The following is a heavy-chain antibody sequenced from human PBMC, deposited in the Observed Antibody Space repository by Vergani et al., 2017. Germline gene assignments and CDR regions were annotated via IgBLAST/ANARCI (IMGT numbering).Heavy chain of an antibody. CDR2: IIPIFGTA. CDR1: GGTFSSYA. J-gene: IGHJ4*02. Sequence: QVQLVQSGAEVKKPGSSVKVSCKASGGTFSSYAISWVRQAPGQGLEWMGGIIPIFGTANYAQKFQGRVTITADESTSTAYMELSSLRSEDTAVYYCARDRWAYYDSSGYYYFDYWGQGTLVTVSS. V-gene: IGHV1-69*01. D-gene: IGHD3-22*01. CDR3: ARDRWAYYDSSGYYYFDY.